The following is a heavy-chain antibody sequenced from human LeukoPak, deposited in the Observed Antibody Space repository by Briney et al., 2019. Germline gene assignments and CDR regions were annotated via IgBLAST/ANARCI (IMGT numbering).Heavy chain of an antibody. CDR1: GFTFSSYS. Sequence: GGSLRLSCAASGFTFSSYSMNWVRQAPGKGLEWVSSISISSSYIYYADSVKGRFTISRDNAKNSLYLQMNSLSAEDTAVYYCASPSQYYYDSSGYYHDAFDIWGQGTMVTVSS. D-gene: IGHD3-22*01. CDR3: ASPSQYYYDSSGYYHDAFDI. V-gene: IGHV3-21*01. J-gene: IGHJ3*02. CDR2: ISISSSYI.